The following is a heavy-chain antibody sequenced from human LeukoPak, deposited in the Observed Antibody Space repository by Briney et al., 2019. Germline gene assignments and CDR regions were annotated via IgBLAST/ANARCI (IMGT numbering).Heavy chain of an antibody. D-gene: IGHD3-22*01. J-gene: IGHJ4*02. CDR3: ASTLPSDSSGYYYVGYFDY. CDR2: ISYDGDNK. CDR1: GFTFSSYA. V-gene: IGHV3-30-3*01. Sequence: PGGSLRLSCAASGFTFSSYAMHWVRQAPGKGLEWVAVISYDGDNKFYADSVKGRFTISRDNSKNTLYLQMNSLRAEDTAVYYCASTLPSDSSGYYYVGYFDYWGQGTLVTVSS.